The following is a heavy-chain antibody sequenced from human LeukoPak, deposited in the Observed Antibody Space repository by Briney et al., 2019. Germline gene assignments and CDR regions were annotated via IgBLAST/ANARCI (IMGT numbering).Heavy chain of an antibody. V-gene: IGHV4-61*02. D-gene: IGHD3-22*01. CDR2: IYTSGST. Sequence: PSETLSLTCTVSGGSISSSSYYWSWIRQPAGKGLEWIGRIYTSGSTNYNPSLKSRVTISVDTSKNQFSLKLSSVTAADTAVYYCARVGYYDSSGYYYVGNAFDIWGQGTMVTVSS. CDR3: ARVGYYDSSGYYYVGNAFDI. J-gene: IGHJ3*02. CDR1: GGSISSSSYY.